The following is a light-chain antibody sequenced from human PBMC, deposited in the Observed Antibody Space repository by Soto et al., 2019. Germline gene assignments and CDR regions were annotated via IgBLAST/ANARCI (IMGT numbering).Light chain of an antibody. CDR1: QGIATS. CDR3: QQFNGFPPT. J-gene: IGKJ3*01. CDR2: DAS. V-gene: IGKV1-13*02. Sequence: AVQFTQSPSSLSASVGDRVTITCRASQGIATSLAWYQQRPGVGLKLIIHDASNLESGVPSRFSGSGSGTEFTLTITSLQPEDVATYHCQQFNGFPPTFGPGTKVDIK.